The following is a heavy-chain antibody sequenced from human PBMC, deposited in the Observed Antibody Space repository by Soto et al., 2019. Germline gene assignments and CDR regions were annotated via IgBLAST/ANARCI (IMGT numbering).Heavy chain of an antibody. CDR2: IKSRADGGTT. CDR1: GFSFSNAW. J-gene: IGHJ4*02. Sequence: EVQLVESGGDFVKPGGSLRVSCAVSGFSFSNAWMSWVRQAPGKGLEWVGRIKSRADGGTTDYTAPLKGRFTISRDDSKNTVFLQMNSLKTEDTAVYYCTAHLGEFFTLDYGGQGTLVTVSS. CDR3: TAHLGEFFTLDY. D-gene: IGHD3-16*01. V-gene: IGHV3-15*01.